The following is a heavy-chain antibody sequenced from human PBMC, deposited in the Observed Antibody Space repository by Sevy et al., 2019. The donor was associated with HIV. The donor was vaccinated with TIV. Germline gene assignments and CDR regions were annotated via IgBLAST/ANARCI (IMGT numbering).Heavy chain of an antibody. Sequence: GGSLRLSCAASGFTFSSYWMSWVRQAPGKGLEWVANIKQDGSEKYYVDSVKGRFTISRDNAKNSLYLQMNSLRAEDTPVYYCARRDGIGSYYDSSGYYYFNYWGQGTLVTVSS. J-gene: IGHJ4*02. CDR1: GFTFSSYW. V-gene: IGHV3-7*01. CDR2: IKQDGSEK. D-gene: IGHD3-22*01. CDR3: ARRDGIGSYYDSSGYYYFNY.